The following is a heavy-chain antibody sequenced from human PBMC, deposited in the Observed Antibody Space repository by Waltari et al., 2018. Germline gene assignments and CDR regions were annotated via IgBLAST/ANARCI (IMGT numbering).Heavy chain of an antibody. CDR1: GDSISSSRYY. Sequence: QLQLQESGPGMVTHSETRSLTCTVSGDSISSSRYYWGWIRKPPGKGLEWIGSMYSSGRTFYPPSLKSRVTISVDTPKNQFSLRLSSVTAADTAVYYCVRRSYYEGFDYWGQGTLVTVSS. J-gene: IGHJ4*02. CDR3: VRRSYYEGFDY. CDR2: MYSSGRT. D-gene: IGHD3-22*01. V-gene: IGHV4-39*01.